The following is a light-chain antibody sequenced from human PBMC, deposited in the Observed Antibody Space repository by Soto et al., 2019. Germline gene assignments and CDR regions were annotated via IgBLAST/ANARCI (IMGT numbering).Light chain of an antibody. CDR1: QSISSY. Sequence: DLQMTQSPSSLSASVGDRVTITCRASQSISSYLNWYQQKPGKAPKLLIYAASSLQSGVPSRFSGSGSGTDFTPTISSLQPEDFATYYCQQSYSTPHTFGQGTKLEIK. V-gene: IGKV1-39*01. CDR2: AAS. J-gene: IGKJ2*01. CDR3: QQSYSTPHT.